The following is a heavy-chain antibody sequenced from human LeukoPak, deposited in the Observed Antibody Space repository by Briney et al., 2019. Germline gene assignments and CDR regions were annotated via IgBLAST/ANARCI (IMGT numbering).Heavy chain of an antibody. V-gene: IGHV4-59*12. CDR3: AREGVGATVGGDAFDI. J-gene: IGHJ3*02. CDR2: IYYSGST. CDR1: GGSISSYY. Sequence: SETLSLTCTVSGGSISSYYWSWIRQPPGKGLEWIGYIYYSGSTYYNPSLKSRVTISVDTSKNQFSLKLSSVTAADTAVYYCAREGVGATVGGDAFDIWGQGTMVTVSS. D-gene: IGHD1-26*01.